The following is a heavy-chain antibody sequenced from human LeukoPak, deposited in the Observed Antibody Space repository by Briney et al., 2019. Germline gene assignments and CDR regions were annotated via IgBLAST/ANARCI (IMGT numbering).Heavy chain of an antibody. CDR2: IYYSGST. CDR3: ARREGPSSSYFDY. CDR1: GGSISSYY. J-gene: IGHJ4*02. V-gene: IGHV4-39*01. D-gene: IGHD6-6*01. Sequence: SETLSLTCTVSGGSISSYYWGWIRQPPGKGLEWIGSIYYSGSTYYNPSLKSRVTISVDTSKNQFSLKLSSVTAADTAVYYCARREGPSSSYFDYWGQGTLVTVSS.